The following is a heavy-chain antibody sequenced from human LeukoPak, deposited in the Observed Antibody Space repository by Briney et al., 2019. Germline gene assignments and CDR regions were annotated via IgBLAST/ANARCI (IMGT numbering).Heavy chain of an antibody. D-gene: IGHD3-22*01. V-gene: IGHV3-33*06. CDR3: AKSSYYDSSGYEDY. J-gene: IGHJ4*02. Sequence: GGSLRLSCAASGFTFSSYGMHWFRQAPGKGLEWVAVIWYDGSNKYYADSVKGRFTISRDNSKNTLYLQMNSLRAEDTAVYYCAKSSYYDSSGYEDYWGQGTLVTVSS. CDR2: IWYDGSNK. CDR1: GFTFSSYG.